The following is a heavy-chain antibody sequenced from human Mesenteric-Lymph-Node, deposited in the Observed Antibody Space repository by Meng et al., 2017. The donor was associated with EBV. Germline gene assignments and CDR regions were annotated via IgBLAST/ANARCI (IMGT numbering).Heavy chain of an antibody. CDR3: ARGTVAGTHLDY. V-gene: IGHV4-4*02. J-gene: IGHJ4*02. CDR2: IYHSGST. Sequence: QVQLEGSGPGLVKPSGSLSLACAVSGGSISSSNWWSWVRQPPGKGLEWIGEIYHSGSTNYNPSLKSRVTISVDKSKNQFSLKLSSVTAADTAVYYCARGTVAGTHLDYWAQGTLVTSPQ. D-gene: IGHD6-19*01. CDR1: GGSISSSNW.